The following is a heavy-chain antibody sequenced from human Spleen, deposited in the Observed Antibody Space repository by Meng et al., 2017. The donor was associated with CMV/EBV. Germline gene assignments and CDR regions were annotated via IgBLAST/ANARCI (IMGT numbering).Heavy chain of an antibody. J-gene: IGHJ3*01. D-gene: IGHD2-2*01. CDR3: ASRRPAAISSYAFDV. CDR2: ISAYNGNT. V-gene: IGHV1-18*01. Sequence: SGYTFTIYGINWVRQAPGQGLEWMGWISAYNGNTNYAQKLQGRVTMTTDTSTRTAYMELRNLRSDDTAVYYCASRRPAAISSYAFDVWGQGTMVTVSS. CDR1: GYTFTIYG.